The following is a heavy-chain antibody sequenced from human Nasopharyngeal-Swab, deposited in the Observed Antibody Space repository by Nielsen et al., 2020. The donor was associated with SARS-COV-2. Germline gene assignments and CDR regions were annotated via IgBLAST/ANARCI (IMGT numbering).Heavy chain of an antibody. J-gene: IGHJ6*03. CDR2: IRYDGSNT. CDR1: GFTFSRYG. CDR3: VKGVGSRCGYFGLVYYYMDV. Sequence: GESLKISCAASGFTFSRYGMDGVRKAPGKGKEWVAIIRYDGSNTYYADSVKGRFTISRDNSNNKLYLQMNSLRAEDTAVYYCVKGVGSRCGYFGLVYYYMDVWGKGTTVTVSS. V-gene: IGHV3-30*02. D-gene: IGHD3-3*01.